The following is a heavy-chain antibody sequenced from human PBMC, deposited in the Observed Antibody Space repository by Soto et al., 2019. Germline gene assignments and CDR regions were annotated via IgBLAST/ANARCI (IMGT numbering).Heavy chain of an antibody. Sequence: XATLALTFVVSGGSFSDHYCSWIRQSPGNGLEWIGEINHIGGTNYNPSLESRISMSLDTSKTEFSLKVTSVTAADTAVYYCARRNGYYSGIDSWGQGTLVTVSS. J-gene: IGHJ5*01. CDR2: INHIGGT. D-gene: IGHD3-22*01. CDR1: GGSFSDHY. V-gene: IGHV4-34*01. CDR3: ARRNGYYSGIDS.